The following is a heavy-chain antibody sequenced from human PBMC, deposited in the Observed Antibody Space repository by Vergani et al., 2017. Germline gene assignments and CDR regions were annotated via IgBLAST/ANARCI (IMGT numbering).Heavy chain of an antibody. CDR1: GGSLSSGSYY. CDR3: ARGTAMAPDFDD. V-gene: IGHV4-61*02. D-gene: IGHD5-18*01. CDR2: IYTSGRT. Sequence: QVQLQESGPGLVKPSQTLSLTCTVSGGSLSSGSYYWSWIRQPAGKGLGWIGRIYTSGRTNYNPSLKSRVTISVDTSKKQCALKLSSVTAADTAVYYCARGTAMAPDFDDWGQGRLVTVSS. J-gene: IGHJ4*02.